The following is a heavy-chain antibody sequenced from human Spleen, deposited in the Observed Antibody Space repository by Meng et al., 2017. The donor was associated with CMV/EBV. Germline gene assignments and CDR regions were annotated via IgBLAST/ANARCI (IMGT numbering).Heavy chain of an antibody. CDR3: ARVRITGTGDVFDV. CDR2: INHSGST. Sequence: SETLSLTCAVYGGSFSGYYWSWIRQPPGKGLEWIGEINHSGSTNYNPSLKSRVVISVDTSKNQFSLKLSSVTAADTAVYSCARVRITGTGDVFDVWGQGTMVTVSS. J-gene: IGHJ3*01. CDR1: GGSFSGYY. V-gene: IGHV4-34*01. D-gene: IGHD1-20*01.